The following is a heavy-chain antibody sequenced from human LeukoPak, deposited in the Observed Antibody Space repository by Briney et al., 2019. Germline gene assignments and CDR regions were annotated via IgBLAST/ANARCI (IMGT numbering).Heavy chain of an antibody. CDR1: GGTFSSYA. CDR2: ISAYNGNT. CDR3: AILNHYDSSGYYDDAFDI. D-gene: IGHD3-22*01. J-gene: IGHJ3*02. V-gene: IGHV1-18*01. Sequence: ASVKVSCKASGGTFSSYAISWVRQAPGQGLEWLGWISAYNGNTNYAQKLQGRVTMTTDTSTSTAYMELRSLRSDDTAVYYCAILNHYDSSGYYDDAFDIWGQGTMVTVSS.